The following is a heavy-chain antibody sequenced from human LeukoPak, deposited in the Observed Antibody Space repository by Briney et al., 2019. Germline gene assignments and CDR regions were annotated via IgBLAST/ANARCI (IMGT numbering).Heavy chain of an antibody. V-gene: IGHV3-30*02. Sequence: GWSLRLSCAASGFTFSSYGMHWLRQAPGKGLEWVAFIRYDRSNKYYADSVKGRFTISRDNSKNTLYLQMNSLRAEDTAVYYCAKRVFGVAKFDYWGQGTLVTVSS. CDR3: AKRVFGVAKFDY. CDR1: GFTFSSYG. D-gene: IGHD3-3*01. CDR2: IRYDRSNK. J-gene: IGHJ4*02.